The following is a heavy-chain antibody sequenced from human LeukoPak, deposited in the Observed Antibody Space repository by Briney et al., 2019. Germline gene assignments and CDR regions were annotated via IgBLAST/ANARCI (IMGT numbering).Heavy chain of an antibody. V-gene: IGHV4-30-2*01. D-gene: IGHD3-10*02. CDR2: IYHSGST. Sequence: SETLSLTCAVSGGSISSGTYSWSWIRQPPGKGLEWIGYIYHSGSTYYNPSLKSRVTISVDGSKNQSSLNLNSVTAADTAVYYCARGDYVRRMFDYWGQGTLVTVSS. CDR1: GGSISSGTYS. J-gene: IGHJ4*02. CDR3: ARGDYVRRMFDY.